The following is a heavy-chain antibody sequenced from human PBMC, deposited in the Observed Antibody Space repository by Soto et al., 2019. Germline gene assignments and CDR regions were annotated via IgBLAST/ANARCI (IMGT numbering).Heavy chain of an antibody. Sequence: SDILSLTCTVSGGSISSSSYYWGWIRQPPGKGLEWIGSIYYSGSTYYNPSLKSRVTISVDTSKNQFSLKLSSVTAADTAVYYCARHPRPAKQWLGSHAPYYYGMEVWGQGTTVTV. D-gene: IGHD6-19*01. J-gene: IGHJ6*02. CDR2: IYYSGST. CDR3: ARHPRPAKQWLGSHAPYYYGMEV. V-gene: IGHV4-39*01. CDR1: GGSISSSSYY.